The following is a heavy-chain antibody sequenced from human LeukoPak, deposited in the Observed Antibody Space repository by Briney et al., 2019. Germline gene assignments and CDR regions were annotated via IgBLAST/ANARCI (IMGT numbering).Heavy chain of an antibody. D-gene: IGHD3/OR15-3a*01. Sequence: GGTLRLSCAASGFTFSSYGMSWVRQAPGKGLEWVSAISGSGGSTYYADSVKGRFTISRDNSKNTLYLQMNSLRAEDTAVYYCARDSGFSGTQRGEYWGQGTLVTVSS. CDR1: GFTFSSYG. CDR2: ISGSGGST. V-gene: IGHV3-23*01. J-gene: IGHJ4*02. CDR3: ARDSGFSGTQRGEY.